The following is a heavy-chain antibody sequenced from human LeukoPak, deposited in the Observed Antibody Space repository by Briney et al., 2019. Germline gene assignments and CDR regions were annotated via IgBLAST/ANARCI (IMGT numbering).Heavy chain of an antibody. D-gene: IGHD1-1*01. CDR2: ISYIGST. CDR3: ARAVGVGRGTYFDL. J-gene: IGHJ2*01. Sequence: KPSETLSLTCTVSGASISSYCWSWIRQPPGKGLEWIGYISYIGSTNYNPSLKSRVTISVDTSKNQFSLKLSSVTAADTAVYYCARAVGVGRGTYFDLWGRGTLVTVSS. V-gene: IGHV4-59*08. CDR1: GASISSYC.